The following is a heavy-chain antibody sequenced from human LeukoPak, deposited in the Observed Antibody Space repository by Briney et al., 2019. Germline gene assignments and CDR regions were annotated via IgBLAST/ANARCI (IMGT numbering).Heavy chain of an antibody. V-gene: IGHV1-46*01. D-gene: IGHD2-2*01. CDR2: INPSGGST. CDR1: GFTITTYY. CDR3: ARDIVVVPAAIDMDV. J-gene: IGHJ6*02. Sequence: ASVKVSCKASGFTITTYYIHWVRQAPGQGLEWMGIINPSGGSTSYAQKFQGRVTMTRDTSTSTVYMELSSLRSEDTAVYYCARDIVVVPAAIDMDVWGQGTTVTVSS.